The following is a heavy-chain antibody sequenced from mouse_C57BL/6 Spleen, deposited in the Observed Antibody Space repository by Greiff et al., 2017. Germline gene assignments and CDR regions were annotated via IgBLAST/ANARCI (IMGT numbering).Heavy chain of an antibody. J-gene: IGHJ2*01. CDR1: GYTFTSYW. Sequence: VQLQQPGAELVRPGTSVKLSCKASGYTFTSYWMHWVKQRPGQGLEWIGVIDPSDSYTNYNQKFKGKATLTVDTSSSTAYMQLSSLTSEDSAVXYCARRSPIYDSYSFDYWGQGTTLTVSA. D-gene: IGHD2-3*01. V-gene: IGHV1-59*01. CDR2: IDPSDSYT. CDR3: ARRSPIYDSYSFDY.